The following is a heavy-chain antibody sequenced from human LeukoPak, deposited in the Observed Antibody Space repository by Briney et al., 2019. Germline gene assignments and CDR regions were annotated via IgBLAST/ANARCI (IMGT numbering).Heavy chain of an antibody. CDR3: ARAVTYYYDSSGYYFEGYFDY. CDR1: GGTFSSYA. V-gene: IGHV1-69*04. J-gene: IGHJ4*02. CDR2: IIPILGIA. Sequence: GASVTVSCKASGGTFSSYAIRWVRQAPGQGLEWMGRIIPILGIANYAQKFQGRVTITADKSTSTAYMELSSLRSEDTAVYYCARAVTYYYDSSGYYFEGYFDYWGQGTLVTVSS. D-gene: IGHD3-22*01.